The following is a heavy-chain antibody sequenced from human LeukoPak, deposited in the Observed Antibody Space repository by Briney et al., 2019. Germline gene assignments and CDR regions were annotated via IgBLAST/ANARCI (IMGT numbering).Heavy chain of an antibody. CDR3: ASPGSGSYILRY. J-gene: IGHJ4*02. CDR1: GGTFSSYA. D-gene: IGHD3-10*01. CDR2: LIPIFGTA. Sequence: SVKVSCKASGGTFSSYAISWVRQAPGQGLEWMGGLIPIFGTANYAQTFQGRVTFTTDESTSTAYMELSSLRSEDTAVYYCASPGSGSYILRYWGQGTLVTVSS. V-gene: IGHV1-69*05.